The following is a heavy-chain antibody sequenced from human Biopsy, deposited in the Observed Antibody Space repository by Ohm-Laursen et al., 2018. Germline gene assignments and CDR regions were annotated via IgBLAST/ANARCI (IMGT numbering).Heavy chain of an antibody. CDR2: IYTGGST. Sequence: SLRLSCAVSGFTVSSTYMSWVRQAPGKGLEWVSVIYTGGSTFYADSVKGRFTISRDKSKNTLYLQMNNLTAEDTAVYYCARAYPPPGRRLVVVAGDFDCWGQGTRVTVSS. CDR1: GFTVSSTY. V-gene: IGHV3-53*01. CDR3: ARAYPPPGRRLVVVAGDFDC. J-gene: IGHJ4*02. D-gene: IGHD2-15*01.